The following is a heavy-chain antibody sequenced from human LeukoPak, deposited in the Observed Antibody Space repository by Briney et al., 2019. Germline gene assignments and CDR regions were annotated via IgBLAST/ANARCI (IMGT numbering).Heavy chain of an antibody. V-gene: IGHV3-33*06. CDR2: IRYDGSNK. J-gene: IGHJ4*02. Sequence: GGSLRLSCAASGFTFSSYGMHWVRQAPGKGLEWVAVIRYDGSNKDYAESVKGRFTISRDNSKTTLYLQMNSLRAEDTAVYYCAKDYPTPAHWGQGTLVTVSS. CDR3: AKDYPTPAH. CDR1: GFTFSSYG.